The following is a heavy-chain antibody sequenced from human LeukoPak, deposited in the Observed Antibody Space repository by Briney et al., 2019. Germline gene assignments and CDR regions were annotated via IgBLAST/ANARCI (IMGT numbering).Heavy chain of an antibody. V-gene: IGHV4-4*07. CDR1: GGSISNYY. D-gene: IGHD3-3*01. CDR3: AREGGFYRPLDY. Sequence: SETLSLTCTVSGGSISNYYWTWIRQPAGKGLEWIGRIYTSGSTNYNPSLKSRVTMSVDTSKSQFSLRLRSVTAADTAVYYCAREGGFYRPLDYSGQGTLVTVSS. CDR2: IYTSGST. J-gene: IGHJ4*02.